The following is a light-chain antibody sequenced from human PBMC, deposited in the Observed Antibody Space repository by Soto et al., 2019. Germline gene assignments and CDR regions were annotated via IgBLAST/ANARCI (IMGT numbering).Light chain of an antibody. J-gene: IGKJ1*01. CDR3: QKYNSYPWK. CDR2: DAS. V-gene: IGKV1-5*01. CDR1: QSISNW. Sequence: DIQMTQSPSTLSASVGDRVTITCRASQSISNWLAWYQQRPGQAPKLLIYDASSLESGVPSTFSGSASGTESTLTISSLQPDDFATYYCQKYNSYPWKCGQGTKGDIK.